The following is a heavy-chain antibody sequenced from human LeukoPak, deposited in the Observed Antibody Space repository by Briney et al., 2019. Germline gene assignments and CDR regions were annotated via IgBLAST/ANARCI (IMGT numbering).Heavy chain of an antibody. CDR1: GGSISSSSYY. V-gene: IGHV4-39*01. CDR3: ARLLVRGVDF. J-gene: IGHJ4*02. Sequence: PSETLSLTCTVSGGSISSSSYYWGWLRQPPGKGLEWIGSIYYSGSTYYNPSLKSRVTISVDTSKNQFSLKLSSVTAADTAVYYCARLLVRGVDFWGQGTLVTVSS. CDR2: IYYSGST. D-gene: IGHD3-10*01.